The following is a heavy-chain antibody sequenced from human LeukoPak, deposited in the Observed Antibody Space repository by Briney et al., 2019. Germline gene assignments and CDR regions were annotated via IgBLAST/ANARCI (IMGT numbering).Heavy chain of an antibody. J-gene: IGHJ4*02. D-gene: IGHD3-10*01. CDR3: ARVNDYDSGSLYRPIDY. CDR1: GFTFSSYW. CDR2: IKQDGSEK. V-gene: IGHV3-7*01. Sequence: GGSLRLSCAASGFTFSSYWMSWVRQAPGKGLEWVANIKQDGSEKYYVDSVKGRFTISRDNAKNSLYLQMNSLRAEDTAVYSCARVNDYDSGSLYRPIDYWGQGTLVTVSS.